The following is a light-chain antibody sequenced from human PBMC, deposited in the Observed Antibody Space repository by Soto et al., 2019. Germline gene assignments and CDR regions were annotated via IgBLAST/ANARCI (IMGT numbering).Light chain of an antibody. V-gene: IGLV2-14*01. CDR3: SSHNNTSAIQI. J-gene: IGLJ1*01. CDR2: GVS. Sequence: QSALTQPASVSGSPGQSITISCTGTISDFVVYNYVSWYQQHPGKAPKLMIYGVSNRPSGVSNRFSGSKSGNTASLTISGLQADDEADYYCSSHNNTSAIQIFGT. CDR1: ISDFVVYNY.